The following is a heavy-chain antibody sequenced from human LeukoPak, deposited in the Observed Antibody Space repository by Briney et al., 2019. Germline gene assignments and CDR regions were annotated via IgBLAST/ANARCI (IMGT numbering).Heavy chain of an antibody. J-gene: IGHJ4*02. CDR1: GFTFCSYA. D-gene: IGHD4-11*01. CDR2: INGGGVNT. CDR3: AKDLYSNYGPADY. Sequence: RGSLRLSCAASGFTFCSYAMSWVRQAPGKGLEWVSTINGGGVNTHYADSVGGRFTISRDNSKNTLFLQMNSLRDEDTAVYYCAKDLYSNYGPADYWGQGNLVTVSS. V-gene: IGHV3-23*01.